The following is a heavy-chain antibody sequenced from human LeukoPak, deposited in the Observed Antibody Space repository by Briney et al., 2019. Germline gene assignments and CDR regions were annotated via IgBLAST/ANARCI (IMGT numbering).Heavy chain of an antibody. V-gene: IGHV3-7*01. D-gene: IGHD6-13*01. J-gene: IGHJ6*02. CDR1: GFTFSSYW. CDR3: ARASGSSPTSDYYYYYGMDV. CDR2: IKQDGSEK. Sequence: GGSLRLSCVASGFTFSSYWMSWVRQAPGKGLEWVANIKQDGSEKYYVDSVKGRFTISRDNAKNSLYLQMNSLRAEDTAVYYCARASGSSPTSDYYYYYGMDVWGQGTTVTVSS.